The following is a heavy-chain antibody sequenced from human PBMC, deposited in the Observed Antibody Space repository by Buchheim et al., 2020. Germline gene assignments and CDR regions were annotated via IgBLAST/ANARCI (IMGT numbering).Heavy chain of an antibody. CDR1: GFTFSDYY. Sequence: QVQLVESGGGLVKPGGSLRLSCAASGFTFSDYYMSWIRQAPGKGLEWVSYISSSGSTIYYADSGKGRFTISRDNAKNSLYLQMNSLRAEDTAVYYCARGWEFHYDFWRIDYYYYGMDVWGQGTT. V-gene: IGHV3-11*01. CDR2: ISSSGSTI. J-gene: IGHJ6*02. D-gene: IGHD3-3*01. CDR3: ARGWEFHYDFWRIDYYYYGMDV.